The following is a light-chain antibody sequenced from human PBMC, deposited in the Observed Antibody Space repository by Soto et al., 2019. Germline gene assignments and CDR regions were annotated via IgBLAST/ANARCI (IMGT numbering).Light chain of an antibody. V-gene: IGKV2-30*01. CDR2: KVS. CDR1: QSLVSSDGDAY. Sequence: DVVMTQSPPSLPVTLGQSASISCRSSQSLVSSDGDAYLDWFHQRPGQSPRRLMYKVSDRDSGVPGRFSGNGSGSYFTLTINKVEAEDIGVYYCLQGTHFPPWTFGQGTKVDIK. CDR3: LQGTHFPPWT. J-gene: IGKJ1*01.